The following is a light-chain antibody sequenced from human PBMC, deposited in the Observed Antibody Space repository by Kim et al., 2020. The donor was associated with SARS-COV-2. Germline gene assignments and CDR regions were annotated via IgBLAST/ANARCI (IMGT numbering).Light chain of an antibody. CDR2: DAS. CDR1: QSVGGY. V-gene: IGKV3-11*01. Sequence: ALSQGDRSSLPCRASQSVGGYLAWYQQRPGQAPRLLIYDASTRAPGIPARFSGSGSGTDFTLTINNVEPEDFAVYYCQQRSNWRTFGQGTKVDIK. J-gene: IGKJ1*01. CDR3: QQRSNWRT.